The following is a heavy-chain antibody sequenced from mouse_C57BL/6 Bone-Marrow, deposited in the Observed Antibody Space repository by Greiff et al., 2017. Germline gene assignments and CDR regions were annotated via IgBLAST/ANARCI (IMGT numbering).Heavy chain of an antibody. CDR1: GFTFSSYA. J-gene: IGHJ3*01. CDR2: ISSGGDYI. D-gene: IGHD4-1*01. CDR3: TRGTGTGEFAY. Sequence: EVQRVESGEGLVKPGGSLKLSCAASGFTFSSYAMSWVRQTPEKRLEWVAYISSGGDYIYYADTVKGRFTISRDNARNTLYLQMSSLKSEDTAMYYCTRGTGTGEFAYWGQGTLVTVSA. V-gene: IGHV5-9-1*02.